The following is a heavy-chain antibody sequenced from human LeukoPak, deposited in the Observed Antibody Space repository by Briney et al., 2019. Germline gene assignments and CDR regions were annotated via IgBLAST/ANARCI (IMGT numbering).Heavy chain of an antibody. V-gene: IGHV4-34*01. CDR3: ARGRKGWQQLVRFFDY. Sequence: SETLSLICAVYGGSFSGYYWSWIRQPPGKGLEWIGEINHSGSTNYNPSLKSRVTISVDTSKNQFSLKLSSVTAADTAVYYCARGRKGWQQLVRFFDYWGQGTLVTVSS. D-gene: IGHD6-13*01. J-gene: IGHJ4*02. CDR2: INHSGST. CDR1: GGSFSGYY.